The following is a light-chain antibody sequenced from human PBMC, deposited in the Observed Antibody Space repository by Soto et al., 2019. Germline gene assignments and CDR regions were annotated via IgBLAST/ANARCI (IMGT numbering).Light chain of an antibody. CDR2: GAS. Sequence: EIVMTHSPATLPVSPGDRATLSCRASQTVRDNLAWYQQKPGQAPRLLIYGASTRATGIPARFSGSGSGTEFTLTIDSLQSEDFALYFCQQSNNWPYTFGQGTKLEIK. J-gene: IGKJ2*01. V-gene: IGKV3-15*01. CDR3: QQSNNWPYT. CDR1: QTVRDN.